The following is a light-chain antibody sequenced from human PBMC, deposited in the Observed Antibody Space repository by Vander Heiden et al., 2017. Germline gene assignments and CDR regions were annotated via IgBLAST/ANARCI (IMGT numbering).Light chain of an antibody. CDR2: DAS. V-gene: IGKV1-33*01. CDR3: QHYDNVPYT. CDR1: QDIGNS. J-gene: IGKJ2*01. Sequence: DIQMTQSPSSLSASVGDRVTITCQASQDIGNSLNWYQLKPGRAPKLLIFDASTLETGVPSRFSGSGVATDFTFTISSLLPEDIATYFCQHYDNVPYTFGQGTKLEIK.